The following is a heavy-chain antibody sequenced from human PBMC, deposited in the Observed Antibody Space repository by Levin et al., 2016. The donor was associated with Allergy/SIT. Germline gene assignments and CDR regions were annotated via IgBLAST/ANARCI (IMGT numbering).Heavy chain of an antibody. CDR3: ASGEPIIAAAGTSHWFDP. D-gene: IGHD6-13*01. CDR2: IYYSGST. J-gene: IGHJ5*02. Sequence: WIRQPPGKGLEWIGYIYYSGSTNYNPSLKSRVTISVDTSKNQFSLKLSSVTAADTAVYYCASGEPIIAAAGTSHWFDPWGQGTLVTVSS. V-gene: IGHV4-59*01.